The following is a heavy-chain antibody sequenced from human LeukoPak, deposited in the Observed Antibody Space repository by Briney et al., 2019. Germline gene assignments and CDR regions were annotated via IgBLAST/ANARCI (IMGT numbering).Heavy chain of an antibody. D-gene: IGHD2-2*01. CDR3: AREGYCSSTSCYGGGDY. Sequence: ASVKVSCKASGYTFTGYYMHWVRQAPGQGLEWMGRINPNSGGTNYAQKFQARVTMTRDTSISTAYMELSRLRSDDTAVYYCAREGYCSSTSCYGGGDYWGQGTLVTVSS. J-gene: IGHJ4*02. CDR2: INPNSGGT. V-gene: IGHV1-2*06. CDR1: GYTFTGYY.